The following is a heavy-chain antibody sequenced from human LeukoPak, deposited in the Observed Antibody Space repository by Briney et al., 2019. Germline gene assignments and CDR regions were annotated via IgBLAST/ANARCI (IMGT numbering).Heavy chain of an antibody. J-gene: IGHJ6*02. Sequence: GGSLRLSCAASGFTFSSYGMHWVRQAPGKGLEWVAVISYDGSNKYYADSVKGRFTISRDNAKNTLFLQVNSLRAEDTAVYYCVRSRNYYGMDVWGQGTTVTVSS. CDR1: GFTFSSYG. D-gene: IGHD1-1*01. CDR3: VRSRNYYGMDV. V-gene: IGHV3-30*03. CDR2: ISYDGSNK.